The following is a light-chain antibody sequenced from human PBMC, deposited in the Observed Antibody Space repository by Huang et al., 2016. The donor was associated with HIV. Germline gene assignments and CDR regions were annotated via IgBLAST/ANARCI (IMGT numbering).Light chain of an antibody. J-gene: IGKJ4*01. V-gene: IGKV1-39*01. CDR2: TAS. Sequence: DIQMTQSPSSLSASVGDRVTITCRASQSISNYLNWYQQKPGKAPKVLIYTASNLQSGVPSRFSGSGSGTDFTLTISSLQPEDFATYYCQQSYSDLLTFGGGTKV. CDR3: QQSYSDLLT. CDR1: QSISNY.